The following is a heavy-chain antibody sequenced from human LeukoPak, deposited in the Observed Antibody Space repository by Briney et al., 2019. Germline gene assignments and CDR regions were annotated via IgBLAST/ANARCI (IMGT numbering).Heavy chain of an antibody. CDR2: ISAYNGNT. CDR1: GYTFTSYG. Sequence: ASVKVSCKASGYTFTSYGISWVRQAPGQGLEWMGWISAYNGNTNYAQKFQGWVTMTRDTSISTAYMELSRLRSDDTAVYYCARGNFRPRQWLPSDAFDIWGQGTMVTVSS. J-gene: IGHJ3*02. D-gene: IGHD6-19*01. V-gene: IGHV1-18*01. CDR3: ARGNFRPRQWLPSDAFDI.